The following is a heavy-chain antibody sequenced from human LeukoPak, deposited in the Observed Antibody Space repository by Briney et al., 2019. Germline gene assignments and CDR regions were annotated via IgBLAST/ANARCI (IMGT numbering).Heavy chain of an antibody. CDR3: VRDVWGDRDGFFEY. Sequence: GGSLRLSCAASGFTVSNKYMTWVRQVPGKGLEWVSVIYSDGSTYYADSVKGRFTISRDNSKNTLYLQMNSLRAEDTAVYYCVRDVWGDRDGFFEYWGQGTLVTVSS. V-gene: IGHV3-53*01. CDR2: IYSDGST. CDR1: GFTVSNKY. J-gene: IGHJ4*02. D-gene: IGHD2-21*02.